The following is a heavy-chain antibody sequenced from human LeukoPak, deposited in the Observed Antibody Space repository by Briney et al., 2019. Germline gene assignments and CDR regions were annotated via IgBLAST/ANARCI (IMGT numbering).Heavy chain of an antibody. V-gene: IGHV3-21*01. D-gene: IGHD2-15*01. J-gene: IGHJ5*02. CDR1: GFTFSSYS. CDR2: ISSSSSYI. CDR3: ARVRVVAATRGWFDP. Sequence: GGSLRLSCAASGFTFSSYSMNWVRQAPGKGLEWVSSISSSSSYIYYADSVKGRFTISRDNAKNSLYPQMNSLRAEDTAVYYCARVRVVAATRGWFDPWGQGTLVTVSS.